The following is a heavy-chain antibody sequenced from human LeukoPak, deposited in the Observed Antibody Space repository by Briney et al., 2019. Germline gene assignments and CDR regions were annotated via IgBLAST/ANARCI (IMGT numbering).Heavy chain of an antibody. CDR3: AKLAGEWQLGRFFDY. J-gene: IGHJ4*02. CDR2: ISGSGGST. Sequence: GGSLRLSCAVSGFTFSNYAMNWVRQAPGKGLEWVSAISGSGGSTYYADSVKGRFTISRDNSKNTLYLQMNSLRAEDTAVYYCAKLAGEWQLGRFFDYWGQGTLVTVSS. CDR1: GFTFSNYA. V-gene: IGHV3-23*01. D-gene: IGHD6-13*01.